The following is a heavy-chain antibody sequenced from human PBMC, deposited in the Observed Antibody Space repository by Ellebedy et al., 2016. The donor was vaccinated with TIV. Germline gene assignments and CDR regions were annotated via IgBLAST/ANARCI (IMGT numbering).Heavy chain of an antibody. CDR2: INHLGST. D-gene: IGHD2-21*02. J-gene: IGHJ4*02. CDR1: GYSISGGYY. CDR3: ARGGGGDCGGDCYSDN. V-gene: IGHV4-38-2*02. Sequence: SETLSLTXTVSGYSISGGYYWGWIRLSPGKGLEWIGSINHLGSTYSNPSLKSRLTLAVDTSKNQFSLTLSSVTTADTARYYCARGGGGDCGGDCYSDNWGQGILVSVSS.